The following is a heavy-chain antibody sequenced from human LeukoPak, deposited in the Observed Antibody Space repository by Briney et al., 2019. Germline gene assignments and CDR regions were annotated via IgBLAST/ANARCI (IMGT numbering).Heavy chain of an antibody. CDR2: ISGSGGST. D-gene: IGHD6-19*01. J-gene: IGHJ4*02. V-gene: IGHV3-23*01. Sequence: GGSLRLSCAASGFTFSSYAMSWVRQAPGNRLEWVSAISGSGGSTYYADSVKGRFTISRDNSKNTLYLQMNSLRAEDTAVYYCAKRRIGSCSYYFDYWGQGTLVTVSS. CDR1: GFTFSSYA. CDR3: AKRRIGSCSYYFDY.